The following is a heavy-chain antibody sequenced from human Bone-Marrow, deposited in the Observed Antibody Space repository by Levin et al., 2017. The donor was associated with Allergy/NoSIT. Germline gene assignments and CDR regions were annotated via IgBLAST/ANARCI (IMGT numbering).Heavy chain of an antibody. CDR2: IYPGDSDT. Sequence: PGGSLRLSCKGSGYSFTSYWIAWVRQMPGKGLEWMGIIYPGDSDTRYSPSFQGRVTISADKSISTAYLQWRGLQTSDTAMYYCARLTGSSSWYYSWFDPWGQGTLVTVSS. D-gene: IGHD6-13*01. V-gene: IGHV5-51*01. J-gene: IGHJ5*02. CDR3: ARLTGSSSWYYSWFDP. CDR1: GYSFTSYW.